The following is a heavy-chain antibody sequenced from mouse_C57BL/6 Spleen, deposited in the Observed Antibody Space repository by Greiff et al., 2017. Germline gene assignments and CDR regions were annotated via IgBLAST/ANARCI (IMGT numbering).Heavy chain of an antibody. J-gene: IGHJ4*01. V-gene: IGHV1-55*01. CDR1: GYTFTSYW. CDR2: IYPVSGST. Sequence: VQLQQPGAELVKPGASVKMSCKASGYTFTSYWITWVKQRPGQGLEWIGDIYPVSGSTNYNEKFKSKATLTVDTSSRAAYMHLSSLTSEDAAVYYCARDDYDAIDYWGQGTSVTVSS. CDR3: ARDDYDAIDY.